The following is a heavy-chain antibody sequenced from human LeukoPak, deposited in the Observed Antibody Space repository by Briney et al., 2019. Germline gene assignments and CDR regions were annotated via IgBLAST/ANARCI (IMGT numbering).Heavy chain of an antibody. CDR1: GYTFTSYG. Sequence: GASVKVSCKASGYTFTSYGISWVRQAPGQGLEWMGRIIPILGIANYAQKFQGRVTITADKSTSTAYMELSSLRSEDTAVYYCACLRGYSGYDSFWDYWGQGTLVTVSS. D-gene: IGHD5-12*01. V-gene: IGHV1-69*04. CDR2: IIPILGIA. J-gene: IGHJ4*02. CDR3: ACLRGYSGYDSFWDY.